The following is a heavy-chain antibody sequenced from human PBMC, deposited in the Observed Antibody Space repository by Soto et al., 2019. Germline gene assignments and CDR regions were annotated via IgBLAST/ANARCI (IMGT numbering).Heavy chain of an antibody. J-gene: IGHJ5*02. CDR3: ARGIIVMNSYGVPAALNCLDP. Sequence: SATLSLTYTFSGGSIISGDYYWSLIRQPPGQGLEWIGYIYYSGSTYYNPSLKSRVTISVDTSKNQFSLNLSSMTSADTAVYYCARGIIVMNSYGVPAALNCLDPWGQGTLVTVSS. CDR1: GGSIISGDYY. D-gene: IGHD2-21*01. CDR2: IYYSGST. V-gene: IGHV4-30-4*01.